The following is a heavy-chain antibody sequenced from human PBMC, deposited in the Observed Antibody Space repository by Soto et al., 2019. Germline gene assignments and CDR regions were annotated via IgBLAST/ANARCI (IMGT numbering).Heavy chain of an antibody. CDR1: GCSFSGYY. J-gene: IGHJ6*02. CDR3: ARVSGGSWIYYYYGMDV. V-gene: IGHV4-34*01. D-gene: IGHD2-15*01. CDR2: INHSGST. Sequence: QVQLQQWGAGLLKPSETLSLTCAVYGCSFSGYYWRWIRQPPGKGLEWIGEINHSGSTNYNPSLKNRVTISVGTSKNQFSLKLSSVTAADTAVDYCARVSGGSWIYYYYGMDVWGQGTTVTVSS.